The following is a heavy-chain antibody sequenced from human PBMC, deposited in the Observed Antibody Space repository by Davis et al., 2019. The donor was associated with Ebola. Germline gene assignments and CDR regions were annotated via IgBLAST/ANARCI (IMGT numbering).Heavy chain of an antibody. CDR1: GNSFNTHW. CDR3: ATLRRTITGMDDGFDI. D-gene: IGHD1-20*01. CDR2: IYTGDSDT. J-gene: IGHJ3*02. V-gene: IGHV5-51*01. Sequence: GESLKISCKDSGNSFNTHWIGWVRQMPGKGLEWMGIIYTGDSDTRYSPSFRGQVTISADKSIKTAFLQWSSLKASDTAMYYCATLRRTITGMDDGFDIWAKGQWSPSLQ.